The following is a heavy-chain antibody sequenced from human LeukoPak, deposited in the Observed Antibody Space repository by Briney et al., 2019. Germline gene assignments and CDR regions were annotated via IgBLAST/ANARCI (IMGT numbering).Heavy chain of an antibody. CDR3: ARTKPDNSEMYN. D-gene: IGHD3-22*01. CDR2: MNPNSGNT. V-gene: IGHV1-8*03. Sequence: ASVKVSCKASGYTFHTDDIKWVRLAARHALEWMGWMNPNSGNTGYAQKFQGRLTITRDASISTAYMELSSLRSDDTAVYYCARTKPDNSEMYNWGQGTLVTVSS. CDR1: GYTFHTDD. J-gene: IGHJ4*02.